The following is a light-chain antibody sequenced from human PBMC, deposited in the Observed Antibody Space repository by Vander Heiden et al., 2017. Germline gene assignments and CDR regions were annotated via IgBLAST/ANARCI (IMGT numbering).Light chain of an antibody. CDR1: QSISSY. V-gene: IGKV3-11*01. Sequence: VLTQSPATLSLSPVERATLSCRASQSISSYLAWYQQKPGQPPRLLIYATSNRATGIPVRFSGRGSGTDFTLTISSLEPDDFAVYFCQQRSKRLPATFGEGTKVEIK. CDR3: QQRSKRLPAT. CDR2: ATS. J-gene: IGKJ4*01.